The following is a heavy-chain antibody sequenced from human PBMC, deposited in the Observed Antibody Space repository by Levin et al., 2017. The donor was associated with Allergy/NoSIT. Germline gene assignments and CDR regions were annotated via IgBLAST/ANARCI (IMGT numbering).Heavy chain of an antibody. V-gene: IGHV3-7*01. J-gene: IGHJ3*02. CDR1: GFTFRTYW. Sequence: GGSLRLSCVASGFTFRTYWMSWVRQAPGKGLEWVGNIKEDGSDKYYVDSVRGRFTISRDNAKNSLYLQMNSLRAEDTAVYYCARDLPGFGAYNIWGQGTVVTVSS. CDR2: IKEDGSDK. CDR3: ARDLPGFGAYNI. D-gene: IGHD3-10*01.